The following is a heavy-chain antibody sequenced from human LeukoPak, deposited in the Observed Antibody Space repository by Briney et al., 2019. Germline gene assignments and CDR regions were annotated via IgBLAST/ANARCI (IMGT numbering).Heavy chain of an antibody. CDR1: GFTFSNFG. CDR2: VQSDGFRT. J-gene: IGHJ5*02. CDR3: AKDLPDSRESLTGHWFDP. Sequence: TGGSLRLSCATSGFTFSNFGIHWVRQAPGKGLEWVAFVQSDGFRTYHADSVKGRFTISRDNSKNTLYLQMSSLRAEDTAIYYCAKDLPDSRESLTGHWFDPWGQGTLVTV. V-gene: IGHV3-30*02. D-gene: IGHD3-10*01.